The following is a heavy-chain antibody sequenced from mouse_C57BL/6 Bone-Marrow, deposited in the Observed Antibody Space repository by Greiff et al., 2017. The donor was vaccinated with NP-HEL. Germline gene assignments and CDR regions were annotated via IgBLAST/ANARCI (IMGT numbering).Heavy chain of an antibody. CDR2: IWWDDDT. V-gene: IGHV8-8*01. J-gene: IGHJ4*01. CDR3: ARIVATYYAMDY. CDR1: GFSLSTFGLG. Sequence: QVQLKESGPGILQPSQTLSLTRSFSGFSLSTFGLGVGWIRQPSGKGLAWLAHIWWDDDTYYNPALKSRLTISKDTSKNQVFLKIANVDTADTATYYCARIVATYYAMDYWGQGTSVTVSS.